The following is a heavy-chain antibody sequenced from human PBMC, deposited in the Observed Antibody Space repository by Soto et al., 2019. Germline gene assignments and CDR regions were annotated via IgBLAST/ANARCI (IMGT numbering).Heavy chain of an antibody. CDR2: IKQDGSEK. Sequence: PGGSLRLSCAASGFTFSSYWMSWVRQAPGKGLEWVANIKQDGSEKYYVDSVKGRFTISRDNAKNSLYLQMNSLRAEDTAVYYCARERGPTAYSSGWYYFDYWGQGTLVTVSS. CDR3: ARERGPTAYSSGWYYFDY. V-gene: IGHV3-7*01. CDR1: GFTFSSYW. J-gene: IGHJ4*02. D-gene: IGHD6-19*01.